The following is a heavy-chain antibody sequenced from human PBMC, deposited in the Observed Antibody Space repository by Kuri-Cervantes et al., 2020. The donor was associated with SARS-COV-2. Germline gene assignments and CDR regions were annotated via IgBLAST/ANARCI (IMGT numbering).Heavy chain of an antibody. CDR2: ISYDGSNK. Sequence: GGSLRLSCAASGFTFSSYGMHWVRQAPGKGLEWVAVISYDGSNKYYADSVKGRFTISRDNSKNTLYLQMNSLRAEDTAVYYCAKDTKPLAAAGWFDPWGQGNLVHVAS. J-gene: IGHJ5*02. CDR1: GFTFSSYG. V-gene: IGHV3-30*18. CDR3: AKDTKPLAAAGWFDP. D-gene: IGHD6-13*01.